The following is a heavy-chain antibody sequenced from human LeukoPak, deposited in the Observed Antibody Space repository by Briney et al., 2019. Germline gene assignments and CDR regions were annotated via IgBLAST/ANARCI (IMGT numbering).Heavy chain of an antibody. CDR2: IIPIYGTA. J-gene: IGHJ5*02. CDR3: ATHTGGYNYWWFDI. CDR1: GGTFSNFP. V-gene: IGHV1-69*13. D-gene: IGHD5-24*01. Sequence: ASVKVSCKASGGTFSNFPIIWVRQAPGRGLEWLGGIIPIYGTANYALMFQGRITLTAHESTATAYMELRSLTSDDTAMYFCATHTGGYNYWWFDIWGQGTLVTVSS.